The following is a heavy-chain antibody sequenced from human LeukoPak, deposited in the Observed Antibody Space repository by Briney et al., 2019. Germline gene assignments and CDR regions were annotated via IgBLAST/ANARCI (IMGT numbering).Heavy chain of an antibody. CDR2: ISYDGNNK. D-gene: IGHD4-23*01. V-gene: IGHV3-30-3*01. Sequence: PGGSLRLSCAASGFTFSNYAMHWVRQAPGKGLEWVAAISYDGNNKYYADSVKGRFTVSRENPKNTLYLQIIRLRTEDTAVYYCTRARGYGGNSPLGYWGQGTLVTVSS. CDR1: GFTFSNYA. CDR3: TRARGYGGNSPLGY. J-gene: IGHJ4*02.